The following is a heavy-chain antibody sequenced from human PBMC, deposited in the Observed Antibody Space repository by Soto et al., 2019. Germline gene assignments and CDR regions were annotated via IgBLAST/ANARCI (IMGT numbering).Heavy chain of an antibody. Sequence: GASVKVSCKASGYTFTSYYMHWVRQAPGQGLEWMGIINPSGGSTSYAQKFQGRVTMTRDTSTSTVYMELSSLRSEDTAVYYCARDLSLDYYDSSGPPYYGMDVWGQGTTVTAP. CDR2: INPSGGST. J-gene: IGHJ6*02. CDR1: GYTFTSYY. CDR3: ARDLSLDYYDSSGPPYYGMDV. D-gene: IGHD3-22*01. V-gene: IGHV1-46*01.